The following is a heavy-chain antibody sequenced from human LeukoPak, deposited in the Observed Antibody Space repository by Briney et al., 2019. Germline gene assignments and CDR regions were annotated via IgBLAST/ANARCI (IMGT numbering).Heavy chain of an antibody. CDR3: ARGFFWSGFYYYYYMDV. CDR2: INHSGST. J-gene: IGHJ6*03. V-gene: IGHV4-34*01. CDR1: GGSFSGYY. Sequence: PSETLSLTCAVYGGSFSGYYWSWIRQPPGKGLEWIGEINHSGSTNYNPSLKSRVTISVDTSKNQFSLKLSSVTAADTAVYYCARGFFWSGFYYYYYMDVWGKGTTVTVSS. D-gene: IGHD3-3*01.